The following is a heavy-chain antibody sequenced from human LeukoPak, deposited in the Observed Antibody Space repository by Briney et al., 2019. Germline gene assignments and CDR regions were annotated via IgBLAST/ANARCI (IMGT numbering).Heavy chain of an antibody. Sequence: PSETLSLTCTVSGGSVNSGSYYWSWIRQPPGKGLEWIGYIYYSGSTNYNPSLKSRVTISVDTSENQFSLKLSSVTAADTAVYYCARGRIAMAHQVFYFDYWGQGTLVTVSS. CDR1: GGSVNSGSYY. D-gene: IGHD5-18*01. V-gene: IGHV4-61*01. CDR3: ARGRIAMAHQVFYFDY. CDR2: IYYSGST. J-gene: IGHJ4*02.